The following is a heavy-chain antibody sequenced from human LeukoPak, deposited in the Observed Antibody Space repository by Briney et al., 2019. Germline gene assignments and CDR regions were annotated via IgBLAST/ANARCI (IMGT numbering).Heavy chain of an antibody. CDR2: INSDGSST. CDR3: AREHSGLQYGFDY. V-gene: IGHV3-74*01. Sequence: PGGSLRLSCAASGFTFSSSWMHWVRQAPGKGLVWVSRINSDGSSTSYADSVKGRFTISRDNAKNSLYLQMNSLRAEDTAVYYCAREHSGLQYGFDYWGQGTLVTVSS. J-gene: IGHJ4*02. CDR1: GFTFSSSW. D-gene: IGHD4-11*01.